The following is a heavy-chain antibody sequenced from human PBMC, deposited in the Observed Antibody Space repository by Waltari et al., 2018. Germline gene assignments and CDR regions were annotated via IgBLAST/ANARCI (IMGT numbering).Heavy chain of an antibody. D-gene: IGHD3-10*01. CDR1: GYTFTSYD. CDR2: MNPNSGNT. J-gene: IGHJ4*02. Sequence: QVQLVQSGAEVKKPGASVKVSCRASGYTFTSYDINWVTQATGQGLEWMGWMNPNSGNTDYAQKFQGRVTMTRNTSISTAYMELSSLRSEDTAVYYCARGYPFSFYGSGTYYNVYDYWGQGTLVTVSS. CDR3: ARGYPFSFYGSGTYYNVYDY. V-gene: IGHV1-8*01.